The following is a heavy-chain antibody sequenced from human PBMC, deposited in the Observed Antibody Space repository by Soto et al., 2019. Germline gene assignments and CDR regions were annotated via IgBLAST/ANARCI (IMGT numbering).Heavy chain of an antibody. CDR1: GGSLTSKNG. Sequence: SESLSLSCAVSGGSLTSKNGGTWVRQPPGQGLEWIGEIYRTGSTNYNPSLKSRVTISLDKSENQFSLKVTSLTAADTAVYYCASRDPGTSVDYWGQGTLVTVSS. CDR2: IYRTGST. V-gene: IGHV4-4*02. D-gene: IGHD1-7*01. J-gene: IGHJ4*02. CDR3: ASRDPGTSVDY.